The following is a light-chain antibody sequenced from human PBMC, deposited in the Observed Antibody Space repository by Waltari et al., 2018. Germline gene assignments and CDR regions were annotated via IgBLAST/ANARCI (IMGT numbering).Light chain of an antibody. CDR1: QDISRW. V-gene: IGKV1-12*01. CDR2: DAS. J-gene: IGKJ4*01. CDR3: QQGDRFPLT. Sequence: DIQMTQSPPSVSASVGDRVINTCRASQDISRWLGWYQQKPGKAPKFLIYDASTLQRGVPSRFSGSGSGTDFTLTISSLQPEDFATYYCQQGDRFPLTFGGGTKVEI.